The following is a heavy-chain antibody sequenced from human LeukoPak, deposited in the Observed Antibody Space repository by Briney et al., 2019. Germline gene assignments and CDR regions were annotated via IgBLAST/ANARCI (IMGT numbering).Heavy chain of an antibody. Sequence: GGSLRLSCAASGFTFSSYAMSWVRQAPGKGLEWVSAISGSGGSTYYADSVKGRFTISRDNSKNTLYLQMNSLRAEDTAVYYCARDTADSSGYYFYYYYYYMDVWGKGTTVTVSS. CDR3: ARDTADSSGYYFYYYYYYMDV. D-gene: IGHD3-22*01. V-gene: IGHV3-23*01. CDR2: ISGSGGST. J-gene: IGHJ6*03. CDR1: GFTFSSYA.